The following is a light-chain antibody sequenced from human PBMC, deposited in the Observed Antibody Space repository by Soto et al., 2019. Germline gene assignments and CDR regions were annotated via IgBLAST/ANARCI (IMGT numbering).Light chain of an antibody. CDR3: QRYNNWPPST. CDR1: QSIRSN. Sequence: ESVVRQCPSTLSLSPWERATLSCRAIQSIRSNYLAWYQQKPGQAPRLLIYGASTRATGIPARFSGSGSGTEFTLTISILQSEDFAVYYCQRYNNWPPSTVGQGTRLDIK. V-gene: IGKV3-15*01. J-gene: IGKJ5*01. CDR2: GAS.